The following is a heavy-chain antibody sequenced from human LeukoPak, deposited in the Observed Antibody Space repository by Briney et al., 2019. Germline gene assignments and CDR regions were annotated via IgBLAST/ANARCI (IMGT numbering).Heavy chain of an antibody. CDR1: GSSISSYY. V-gene: IGHV4-59*01. CDR3: ARALGYCSGGSCYYWFDP. Sequence: SETLSLTCTVSGSSISSYYWSWIRQPPEKGLEWIGYVHYSGSAKYNPSLKSRATISVDTSKNQFSLKLSSVTAADTAVYYCARALGYCSGGSCYYWFDPWGQGTLVTVSS. J-gene: IGHJ5*02. D-gene: IGHD2-15*01. CDR2: VHYSGSA.